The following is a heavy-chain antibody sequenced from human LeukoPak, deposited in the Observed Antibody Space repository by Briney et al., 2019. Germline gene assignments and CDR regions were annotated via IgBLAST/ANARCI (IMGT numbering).Heavy chain of an antibody. V-gene: IGHV1/OR15-1*04. CDR1: GYIFTDYY. CDR2: INPNSGGT. CDR3: ARTRYSGYDRDAFDI. D-gene: IGHD5-12*01. J-gene: IGHJ3*02. Sequence: GASVKVSCKASGYIFTDYYMHWVRQAPGQELGWMGRINPNSGGTNYAQKFQGRVTMTTDTSTSTAYMELRSLRSDDTAVYYCARTRYSGYDRDAFDIWGQGTMVTVSS.